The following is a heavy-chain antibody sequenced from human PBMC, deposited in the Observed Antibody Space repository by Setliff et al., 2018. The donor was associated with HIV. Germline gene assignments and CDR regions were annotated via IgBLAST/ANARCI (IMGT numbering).Heavy chain of an antibody. CDR2: INPSGGKA. J-gene: IGHJ4*02. V-gene: IGHV1-46*01. CDR3: ARDDHGDPFDY. D-gene: IGHD4-17*01. CDR1: GYTFTNYY. Sequence: ASVKVSCKASGYTFTNYYIHWVRQAPGQGLEWMGLINPSGGKASYAKKFQGRLTMTRDTYRSTVYMELSILRSEDTAMYYCARDDHGDPFDYWGQGTLVTVSS.